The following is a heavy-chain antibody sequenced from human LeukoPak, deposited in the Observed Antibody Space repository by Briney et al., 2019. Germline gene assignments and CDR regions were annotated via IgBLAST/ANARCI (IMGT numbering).Heavy chain of an antibody. CDR3: AASSGPVVYYFDY. D-gene: IGHD6-19*01. V-gene: IGHV4-31*03. J-gene: IGHJ4*02. Sequence: SQTLSLTCTVSGGSISSGGYYWSWIRQHPGKGLEWIGYIYYSGSTNYNPSLKSRVTISVDTSKNQFSLKLSSVTAADTAVYYCAASSGPVVYYFDYWGQGTLVTVSS. CDR1: GGSISSGGYY. CDR2: IYYSGST.